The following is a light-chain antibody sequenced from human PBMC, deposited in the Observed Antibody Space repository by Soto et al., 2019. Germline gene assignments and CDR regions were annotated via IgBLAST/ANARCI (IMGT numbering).Light chain of an antibody. CDR3: QQSSTTVYT. CDR2: HVS. J-gene: IGKJ2*01. V-gene: IGKV1-39*01. Sequence: DIQMTQSPSSLSASVRDRVTVSCRASQRIGTYLNWYQQRPGKAPTLLIYHVSTLQPGVPSRFSGSGSGTDFTLSISGLQPEDFATYYCQQSSTTVYTFGQGTKLEIK. CDR1: QRIGTY.